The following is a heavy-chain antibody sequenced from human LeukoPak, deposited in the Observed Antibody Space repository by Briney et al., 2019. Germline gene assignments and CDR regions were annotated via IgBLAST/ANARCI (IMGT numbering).Heavy chain of an antibody. J-gene: IGHJ3*02. CDR1: GGSISSYY. CDR2: IYYSGST. CDR3: ARLSSGWYAPYVDI. Sequence: SETLSLTCTVSGGSISSYYWSWIRQPPGKGLEWIGYIYYSGSTNYNPSLKSRVTISVDTSKNQFSLKLSSVTAADTAVYYCARLSSGWYAPYVDIWGQGTMVTVSP. V-gene: IGHV4-59*08. D-gene: IGHD6-19*01.